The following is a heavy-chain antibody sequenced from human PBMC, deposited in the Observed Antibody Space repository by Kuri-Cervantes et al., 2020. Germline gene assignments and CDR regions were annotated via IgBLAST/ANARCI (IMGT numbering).Heavy chain of an antibody. D-gene: IGHD3-10*01. Sequence: SETLSLTCAVYGGSFSGYYWSWIRQPPGKGLEWIGEINHSGSTNYNPSLKSRVTIPVDTSKNQFSLKLSSVTAADTAVYYCARHDGSYGSGSYYAFDIWGQGTMVTVSS. J-gene: IGHJ3*02. CDR3: ARHDGSYGSGSYYAFDI. CDR1: GGSFSGYY. V-gene: IGHV4-34*01. CDR2: INHSGST.